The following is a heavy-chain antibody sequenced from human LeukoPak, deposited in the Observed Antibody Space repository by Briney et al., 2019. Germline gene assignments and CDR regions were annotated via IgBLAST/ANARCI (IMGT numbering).Heavy chain of an antibody. CDR3: ARGYEGSFDY. CDR2: IKPDGSEK. D-gene: IGHD3-10*01. J-gene: IGHJ4*02. CDR1: GFTFSSYW. Sequence: GGSLRLSCAASGFTFSSYWMSWVRQAPGKGLERVATIKPDGSEKYYVDSVKGRFTISRDSTKNSLYLQMNSLRVEDTAVYYGARGYEGSFDYWGQGTLVTVSS. V-gene: IGHV3-7*01.